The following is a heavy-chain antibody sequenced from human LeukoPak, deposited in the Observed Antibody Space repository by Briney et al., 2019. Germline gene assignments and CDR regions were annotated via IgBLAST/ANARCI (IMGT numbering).Heavy chain of an antibody. CDR2: ISWNSGRI. J-gene: IGHJ4*02. CDR1: GFTFNDYA. V-gene: IGHV3-9*01. CDR3: AKDKYSSNWYYFDL. D-gene: IGHD6-13*01. Sequence: GGSLRLSCAASGFTFNDYAIHWVRQAPGKGLEWASGISWNSGRIDYGDSVKGRFTMSRDNAKNSLYLQMNSLRVEDTALYYCAKDKYSSNWYYFDLWGQGTLVTVSS.